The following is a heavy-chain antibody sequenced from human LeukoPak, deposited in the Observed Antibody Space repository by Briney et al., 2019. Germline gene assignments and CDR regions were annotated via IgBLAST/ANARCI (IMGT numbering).Heavy chain of an antibody. CDR1: GGSIGIYY. CDR3: ARGNPFDL. J-gene: IGHJ2*01. V-gene: IGHV4-59*01. CDR2: IYYSGSS. Sequence: SETLSLTCTVTGGSIGIYYWSWIRQPPGKGLEWIGYIYYSGSSDYNPSLKSRVTISVDTSKNQFSLKLTSVTAADTAVYYCARGNPFDLWGRGTLVTVSS.